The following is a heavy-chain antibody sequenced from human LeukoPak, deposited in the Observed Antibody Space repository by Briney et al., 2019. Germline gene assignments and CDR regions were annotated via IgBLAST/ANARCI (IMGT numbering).Heavy chain of an antibody. CDR2: IYYSGST. D-gene: IGHD5-12*01. V-gene: IGHV4-59*08. J-gene: IGHJ4*02. Sequence: PSETLSLTCTVSGGSISSYYWSWIRQPPGKGLEWIGYIYYSGSTNYNPSLKSRVTISVDTSKNQFSLKLSSVTAADTAVYYCASLTRRDGYNFGYGGQGTLVTVSS. CDR1: GGSISSYY. CDR3: ASLTRRDGYNFGY.